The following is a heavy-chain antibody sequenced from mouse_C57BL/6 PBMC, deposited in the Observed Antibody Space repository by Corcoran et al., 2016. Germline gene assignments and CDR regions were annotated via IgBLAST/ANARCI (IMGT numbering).Heavy chain of an antibody. CDR3: ASRYGNWYFDV. Sequence: EVQLQQSGPELVKPGASVKISCKASGYTFTDYYMNWVKQSHGKSLEWIGDINPNNGGTSYNQKFKGKATLTVDKSSSTAYMELRSLTSEDSAVYYCASRYGNWYFDVWGTGTTVTVSS. D-gene: IGHD2-10*02. V-gene: IGHV1-26*01. CDR2: INPNNGGT. J-gene: IGHJ1*03. CDR1: GYTFTDYY.